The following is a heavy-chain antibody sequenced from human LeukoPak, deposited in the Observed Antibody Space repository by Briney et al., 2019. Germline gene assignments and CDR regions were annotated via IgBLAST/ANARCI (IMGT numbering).Heavy chain of an antibody. D-gene: IGHD2-15*01. CDR2: IYSAGGT. CDR1: GFTVSSYS. Sequence: GGSLRLSCAASGFTVSSYSMSWVRQAPGKGLEWVSVIYSAGGTSYADSVKGRFTISRDNSKNALYLQMNSLRAGDMAVYYCARGGPGGYDFDYWGQGSLVTVSS. CDR3: ARGGPGGYDFDY. V-gene: IGHV3-53*01. J-gene: IGHJ4*02.